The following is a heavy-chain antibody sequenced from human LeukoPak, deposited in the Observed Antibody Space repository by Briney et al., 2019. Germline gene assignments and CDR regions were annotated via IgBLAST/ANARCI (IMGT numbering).Heavy chain of an antibody. J-gene: IGHJ4*02. D-gene: IGHD3-10*01. CDR3: AKRGVVIRGLLVIGYHQEAYHYDF. Sequence: PGGSLRLSCVVSGISLTNYATWVRQAPGKGLEWVSYISERGGSTTYADSVKGRFTISRDTSLNTLYLQMNNLRAEDTALYFCAKRGVVIRGLLVIGYHQEAYHYDFWGQGVLVTVSS. V-gene: IGHV3-23*01. CDR2: ISERGGST. CDR1: GISLTNYA.